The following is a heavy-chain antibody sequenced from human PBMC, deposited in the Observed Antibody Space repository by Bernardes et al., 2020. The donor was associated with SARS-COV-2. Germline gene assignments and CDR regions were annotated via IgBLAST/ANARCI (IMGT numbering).Heavy chain of an antibody. CDR1: GFTFSSYW. V-gene: IGHV3-7*02. D-gene: IGHD2-15*01. CDR3: AGGHRGFDY. CDR2: IKQDGSER. J-gene: IGHJ4*02. Sequence: GSLRLSCAASGFTFSSYWMTWVRQAPGKGLEWVANIKQDGSERYYVDSVEGRFTISRDNAKDSLYLQMNSLRADDTAVYYCAGGHRGFDYWGQGNLVTVSS.